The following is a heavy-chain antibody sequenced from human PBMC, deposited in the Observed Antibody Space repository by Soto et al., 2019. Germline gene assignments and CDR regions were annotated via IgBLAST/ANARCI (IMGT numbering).Heavy chain of an antibody. J-gene: IGHJ5*01. V-gene: IGHV4-34*01. CDR2: INHSGST. D-gene: IGHD3-3*01. CDR3: ARGGFWSGYYVRPLTNWFDS. CDR1: VGSFSGYY. Sequence: TLSLTCAVYVGSFSGYYWSWIRQPPGKGLEWIGEINHSGSTNYNPSVKSRVTISVDASKNQFSLKLSSVTAADTAVYYCARGGFWSGYYVRPLTNWFDSWGQGTLVTVSS.